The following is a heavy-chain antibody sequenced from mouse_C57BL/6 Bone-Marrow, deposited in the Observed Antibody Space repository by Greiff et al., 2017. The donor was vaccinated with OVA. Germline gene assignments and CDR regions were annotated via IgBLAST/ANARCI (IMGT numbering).Heavy chain of an antibody. Sequence: DVQLVESGGDLVKPGGSLKLSCAASGFTFSSYGMSWVRQTPDKRLEWVATISSGGSYTYYPDSVKGRFTISRDNAKNTLYLQMSSLKSEDTAMYYCARDSSDAMDYWGQGTSVTVSS. CDR1: GFTFSSYG. D-gene: IGHD3-2*02. V-gene: IGHV5-6*01. J-gene: IGHJ4*01. CDR2: ISSGGSYT. CDR3: ARDSSDAMDY.